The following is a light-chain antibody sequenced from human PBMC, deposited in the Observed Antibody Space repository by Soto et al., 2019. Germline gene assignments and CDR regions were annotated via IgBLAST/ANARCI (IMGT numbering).Light chain of an antibody. CDR2: EVS. Sequence: QSALTQPPSVSGSPGQSVTISCTGTSSDFGNYDRVSWYQQPPGTAPKLIIYEVSNRPSGVPDRFSGSKSANTASLTISGLQAEDEADYYCASYTSSSTVLFGGGTKLTVL. CDR1: SSDFGNYDR. J-gene: IGLJ2*01. CDR3: ASYTSSSTVL. V-gene: IGLV2-18*02.